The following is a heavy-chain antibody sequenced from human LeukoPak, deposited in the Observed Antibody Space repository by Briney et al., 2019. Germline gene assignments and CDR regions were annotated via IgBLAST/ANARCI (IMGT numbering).Heavy chain of an antibody. CDR1: GYTFTRYG. Sequence: GASVKVSCKASGYTFTRYGISWVRQAPGQGLERMGWISAHNGNTNYAQKFQGRVTMTTDTSTSTAYMELRSLRSDDTAVYYCARQSYVWGSYRPDDALDIWGQGTMVTVSP. V-gene: IGHV1-18*01. CDR3: ARQSYVWGSYRPDDALDI. D-gene: IGHD3-16*02. CDR2: ISAHNGNT. J-gene: IGHJ3*02.